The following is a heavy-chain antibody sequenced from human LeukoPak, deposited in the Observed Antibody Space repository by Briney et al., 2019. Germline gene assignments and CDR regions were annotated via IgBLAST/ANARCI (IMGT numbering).Heavy chain of an antibody. J-gene: IGHJ6*03. CDR2: ITASGDNT. CDR3: ATGYQYYDYYYMDV. D-gene: IGHD6-25*01. CDR1: GFTFSSYA. V-gene: IGHV3-23*01. Sequence: GGSLRLSCAASGFTFSSYAVSWVRQAPGKGLERVSGITASGDNTYYADSVKGRFNISRDNSKSTLYLQMNSLRAEDTAVYYCATGYQYYDYYYMDVWGKGTTVTISS.